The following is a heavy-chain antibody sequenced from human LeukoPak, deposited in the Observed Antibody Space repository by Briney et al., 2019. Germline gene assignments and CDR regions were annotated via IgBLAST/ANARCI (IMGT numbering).Heavy chain of an antibody. D-gene: IGHD3-22*01. V-gene: IGHV3-21*01. J-gene: IGHJ4*02. CDR3: ALGGDYYDSSGYYHY. Sequence: GGSLRLSCAASGFTFSSYSMNWVRQAPGKGLEWVSSISSSSSYIYYADSVKGRFTISRDNAKNSLYLQMNSLRAEDTAVYYCALGGDYYDSSGYYHYWGQGTLVTVSS. CDR2: ISSSSSYI. CDR1: GFTFSSYS.